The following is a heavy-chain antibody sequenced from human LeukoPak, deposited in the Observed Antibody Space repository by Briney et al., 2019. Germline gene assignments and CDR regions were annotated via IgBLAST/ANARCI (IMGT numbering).Heavy chain of an antibody. CDR1: GGSISSGGFC. V-gene: IGHV4-31*03. Sequence: TSQTLSLTCTVSGGSISSGGFCWSWIRQHPGTGLEWIGYISYSRSTYYNPSLKSRVTISLDTSNNQFSLKLSSVTAADTAVYYCARDATFYGGDPFDYWGQGTLVTVSS. CDR3: ARDATFYGGDPFDY. D-gene: IGHD4-23*01. CDR2: ISYSRST. J-gene: IGHJ4*02.